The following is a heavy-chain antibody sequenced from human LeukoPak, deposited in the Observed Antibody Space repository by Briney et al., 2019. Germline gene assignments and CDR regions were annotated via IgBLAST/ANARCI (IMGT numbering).Heavy chain of an antibody. V-gene: IGHV3-23*01. D-gene: IGHD1-26*01. J-gene: IGHJ4*02. Sequence: GGSLRLSCAASGFTFGSYAMSWVRQAPGKGLEWVSSITASGGTYYADSVKGRFTASRDNSKNTLHLQMNSLRAEDTAVYYCAKGGENSGIPHYFDYWGQGTLVTVSS. CDR3: AKGGENSGIPHYFDY. CDR1: GFTFGSYA. CDR2: ITASGGT.